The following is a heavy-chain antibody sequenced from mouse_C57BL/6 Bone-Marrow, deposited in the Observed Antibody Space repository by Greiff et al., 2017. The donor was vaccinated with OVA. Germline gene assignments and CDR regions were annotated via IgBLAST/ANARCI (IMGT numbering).Heavy chain of an antibody. D-gene: IGHD1-1*01. V-gene: IGHV1-76*01. CDR2: IYPGSGNT. CDR3: ASITTVNY. CDR1: GYTFTDYY. Sequence: VQLQQSGAELVRPGASVKLSCKASGYTFTDYYINWVKQRPGQGLEWIARIYPGSGNTYYNEKFKGKATLTAEKSSSTAYMQLSSLTSEDSAVYYCASITTVNYWGQGTTLTVSS. J-gene: IGHJ2*01.